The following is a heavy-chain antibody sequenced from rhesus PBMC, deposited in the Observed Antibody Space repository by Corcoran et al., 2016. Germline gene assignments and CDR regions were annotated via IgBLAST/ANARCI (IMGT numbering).Heavy chain of an antibody. CDR2: IGGSSGSP. Sequence: QVQLQESGPELVKPSETLSLNCAVSGGSSSSNYWRWIRQPPGKGREWIGYIGGSSGSPTYTPSLKSRVTISRDTSKNQFSLKLSSVTAADTAVYYCARLGGGWSSVDYWGQGVLVTVSS. D-gene: IGHD6-37*01. CDR1: GGSSSSNY. V-gene: IGHV4-165*01. J-gene: IGHJ4*01. CDR3: ARLGGGWSSVDY.